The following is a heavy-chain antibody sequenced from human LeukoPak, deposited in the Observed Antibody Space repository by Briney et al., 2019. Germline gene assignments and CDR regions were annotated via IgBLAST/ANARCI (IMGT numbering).Heavy chain of an antibody. V-gene: IGHV4-59*01. Sequence: SETLSLTCTVSGGSISSYYWSWIRQPPGKGLEWIGYIYYSGSTNYNPSLKSRVTISVDTSKNQFSLKLSSVTAADTAVYYCARDHFEESWDFSMPYYYYYMDVWGKGTTVTVSS. J-gene: IGHJ6*03. CDR1: GGSISSYY. D-gene: IGHD2/OR15-2a*01. CDR2: IYYSGST. CDR3: ARDHFEESWDFSMPYYYYYMDV.